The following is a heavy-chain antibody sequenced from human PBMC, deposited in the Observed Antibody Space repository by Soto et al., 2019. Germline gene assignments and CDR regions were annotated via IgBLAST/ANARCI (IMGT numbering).Heavy chain of an antibody. D-gene: IGHD3-3*02. Sequence: PSETLSLTCTVSGGSISSYYWSWIRQPPGKGLEWIGYIYYSGSTNYNPSLKSRVTISVDTSKNQFSLKLSSVTAADTAMYYCARVKLAGRGSFHYWGQGTLVTVSS. J-gene: IGHJ4*02. CDR2: IYYSGST. V-gene: IGHV4-59*08. CDR1: GGSISSYY. CDR3: ARVKLAGRGSFHY.